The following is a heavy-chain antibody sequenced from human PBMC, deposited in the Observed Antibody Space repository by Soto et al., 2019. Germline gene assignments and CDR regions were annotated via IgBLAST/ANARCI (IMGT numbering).Heavy chain of an antibody. J-gene: IGHJ5*02. CDR3: ARVVGALGHWFDP. V-gene: IGHV1-18*01. CDR2: ISAYNGNT. Sequence: QVQLVQSGAEVKKPGASVKVSCKASGYTFTSYGISWVRQAPGQGLEWMGRISAYNGNTNYAQKLQGRATMNTDTSPSTAYRELMSLRPDDPALYYCARVVGALGHWFDPWAQGALVTVSS. D-gene: IGHD1-26*01. CDR1: GYTFTSYG.